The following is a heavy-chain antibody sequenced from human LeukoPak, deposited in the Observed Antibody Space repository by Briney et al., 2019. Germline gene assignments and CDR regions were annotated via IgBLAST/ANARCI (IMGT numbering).Heavy chain of an antibody. D-gene: IGHD3-10*01. CDR3: ARVHNYYGSGSYYN. J-gene: IGHJ4*02. Sequence: ASVKVSCKASGYTFTSYDINWVRQATGQGLEWMGWMNPNSGNTGYAQKFQGRVTMTRNTSISTAYMELSSLRSEDTAVYYCARVHNYYGSGSYYNWGQGTLVTVSS. CDR1: GYTFTSYD. V-gene: IGHV1-8*01. CDR2: MNPNSGNT.